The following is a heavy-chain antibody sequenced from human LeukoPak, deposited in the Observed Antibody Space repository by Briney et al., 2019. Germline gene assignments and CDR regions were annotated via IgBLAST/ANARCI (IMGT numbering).Heavy chain of an antibody. V-gene: IGHV3-74*01. CDR3: ARDMSGSYGDFDY. D-gene: IGHD1-26*01. J-gene: IGHJ4*02. CDR2: INSDGSST. Sequence: PGGSLRLSCAASGFTFSSYWMHWVRHAPGKGLVWVSRINSDGSSTSYADSVKGRFTISRDSAKNTLYLQMNSLRAEDTAVYYCARDMSGSYGDFDYWGQGTLVTVSS. CDR1: GFTFSSYW.